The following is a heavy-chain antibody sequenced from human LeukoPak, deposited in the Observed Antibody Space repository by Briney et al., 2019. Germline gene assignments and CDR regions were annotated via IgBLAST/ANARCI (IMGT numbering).Heavy chain of an antibody. CDR3: ARGVEPLAVNTLAY. Sequence: GGSLRLSCAASGFTVITNDMTWVRQAPGKGLEWVSVLYSDGNTKYADSVQGRFTISRDNSKNTLYLEMNSLSPDDTAVYYCARGVEPLAVNTLAYWGQGTLVTVSS. J-gene: IGHJ4*02. V-gene: IGHV3-53*01. D-gene: IGHD1-14*01. CDR1: GFTVITND. CDR2: LYSDGNT.